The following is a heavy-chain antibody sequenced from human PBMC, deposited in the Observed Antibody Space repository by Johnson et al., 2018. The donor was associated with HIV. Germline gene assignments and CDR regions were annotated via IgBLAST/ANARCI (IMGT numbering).Heavy chain of an antibody. CDR3: SRDPTVTTSGVRDDAFDI. D-gene: IGHD4-11*01. CDR2: ISYDGSNK. Sequence: QVQLVESGGGVVQPGGSLRLSCAAFGFTFSTYGIHWVRQAPGKGLEWVAVISYDGSNKYYADSVKGRFTISRNNSKNTLYLQMKSLRPEDTAVYYCSRDPTVTTSGVRDDAFDIWGQGTMVTVSS. CDR1: GFTFSTYG. J-gene: IGHJ3*02. V-gene: IGHV3-30*19.